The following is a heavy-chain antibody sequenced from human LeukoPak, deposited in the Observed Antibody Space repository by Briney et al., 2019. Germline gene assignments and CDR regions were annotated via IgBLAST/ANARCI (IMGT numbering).Heavy chain of an antibody. J-gene: IGHJ3*02. D-gene: IGHD6-19*01. CDR1: GGTFSSYA. Sequence: EASVKVSCKASGGTFSSYAISLVRQAPGQGLEWMGGIIPIFGTANYAQKFQGRVTITTDESTSTAYMELSSLRSEDTAVYYCARSRQWRVPNDAFDILGQGTMVTVSS. CDR2: IIPIFGTA. V-gene: IGHV1-69*05. CDR3: ARSRQWRVPNDAFDI.